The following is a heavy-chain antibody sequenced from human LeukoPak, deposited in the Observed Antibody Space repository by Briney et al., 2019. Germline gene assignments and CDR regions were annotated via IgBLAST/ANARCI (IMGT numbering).Heavy chain of an antibody. CDR3: AKSNGYGLIDI. CDR2: IFYSGST. Sequence: PSETLSLTCTVSGGSISNYYWGWVRQPPGKALEWIGNIFYSGSTYYSPSLKSRVTISLDTSSNQFSLKLNPVTAADTAVYYCAKSNGYGLIDIWGQGTMVTVSS. D-gene: IGHD3-22*01. J-gene: IGHJ3*02. V-gene: IGHV4-59*12. CDR1: GGSISNYY.